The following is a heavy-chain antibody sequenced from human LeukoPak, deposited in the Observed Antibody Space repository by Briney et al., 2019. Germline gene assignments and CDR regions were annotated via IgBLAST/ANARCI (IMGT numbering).Heavy chain of an antibody. CDR2: MYHSGST. CDR3: ARNPYSSGWYMGDAFDI. Sequence: PSETQSLTCAVSGYSISSGYYWGWIRQPPGKGLEWIGSMYHSGSTYYNTSLKSRVTISVDTSKNQFSLKLSSVTAADTAVYCCARNPYSSGWYMGDAFDIWGQGTMVTVSS. D-gene: IGHD6-19*01. J-gene: IGHJ3*02. CDR1: GYSISSGYY. V-gene: IGHV4-38-2*01.